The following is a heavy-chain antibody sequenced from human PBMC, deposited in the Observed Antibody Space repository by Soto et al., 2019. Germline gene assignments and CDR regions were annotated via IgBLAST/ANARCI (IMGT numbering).Heavy chain of an antibody. Sequence: TLSLTCTVSGGSINSYYWSWIRQPPGKGLEWIGYIYYSGSTNYNPSLKSRVTISVDTSKNQFSLKLSSVTAADTAVYYCARDTIYGDYYYGMDVWGQGTTVTVSS. J-gene: IGHJ6*02. CDR1: GGSINSYY. D-gene: IGHD4-17*01. CDR2: IYYSGST. V-gene: IGHV4-59*01. CDR3: ARDTIYGDYYYGMDV.